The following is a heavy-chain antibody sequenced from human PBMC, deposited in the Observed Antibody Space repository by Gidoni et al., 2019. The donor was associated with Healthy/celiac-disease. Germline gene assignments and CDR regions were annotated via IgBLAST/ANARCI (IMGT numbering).Heavy chain of an antibody. Sequence: EVQLVESGGGLVQPGGSLRLSCAASGFTVSSNYLSWVRQAPGKGLECVSVIYSGGSTYYADSVKGRCTISRDNSKNTLYLQMNSLRAEDTAVYYCARDLPPDCSSTSCYRAYYGMDVWGQGTTVTVSS. CDR3: ARDLPPDCSSTSCYRAYYGMDV. V-gene: IGHV3-66*02. D-gene: IGHD2-2*01. CDR2: IYSGGST. CDR1: GFTVSSNY. J-gene: IGHJ6*02.